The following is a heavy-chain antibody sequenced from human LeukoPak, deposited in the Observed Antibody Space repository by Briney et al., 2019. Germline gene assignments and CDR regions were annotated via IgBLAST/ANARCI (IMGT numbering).Heavy chain of an antibody. CDR2: ISYDGSNK. D-gene: IGHD6-19*01. CDR1: GFTFSSYA. V-gene: IGHV3-30*04. J-gene: IGHJ4*02. Sequence: GGSLRLSCAASGFTFSSYAMHWVRQASGKGLEWVAVISYDGSNKYYADSVKGRFTISRDNSKNTLYLQMNSLRAEDTAVYYCASGKWLAPLGYWGQGTLVTVSS. CDR3: ASGKWLAPLGY.